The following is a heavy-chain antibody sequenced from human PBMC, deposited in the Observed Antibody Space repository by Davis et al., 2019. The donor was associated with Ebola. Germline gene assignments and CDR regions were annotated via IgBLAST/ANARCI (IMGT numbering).Heavy chain of an antibody. CDR3: ATIPMIVVVRDY. V-gene: IGHV4-39*01. D-gene: IGHD3-22*01. CDR1: GGSFSGYY. Sequence: SETLSLTCAVYGGSFSGYYWGWIRQPPGKGLEWIGSIYYSGSTYYNPSLKSRVTISVDTSKNQFSLKLSSVTAADTAVYYCATIPMIVVVRDYWGQGTLVTVSS. CDR2: IYYSGST. J-gene: IGHJ4*02.